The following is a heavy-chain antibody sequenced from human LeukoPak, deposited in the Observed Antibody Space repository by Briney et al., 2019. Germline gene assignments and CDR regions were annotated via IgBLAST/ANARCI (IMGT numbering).Heavy chain of an antibody. J-gene: IGHJ4*02. Sequence: GASVKVSCKASGYTFTSYGISWARQAPRQGLEWMGWISAYNGNTNYAQKLQGRVTMTTDTSTSTAYMELRSLRSDDTAVYYCARVEQQLCFDYWGQGTLVTVSS. CDR2: ISAYNGNT. CDR1: GYTFTSYG. CDR3: ARVEQQLCFDY. D-gene: IGHD6-13*01. V-gene: IGHV1-18*01.